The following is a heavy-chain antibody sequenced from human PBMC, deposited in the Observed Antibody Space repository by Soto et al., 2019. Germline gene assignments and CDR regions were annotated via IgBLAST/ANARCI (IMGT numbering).Heavy chain of an antibody. Sequence: PGGSLRLSCAASGFTFSSYSMNWVRQAPGKGLEWVSYISSSSSTIYYADSVKGRFTISRDNAKNSPYLQMNSLRDEDTAVYYCARDSSPTDLYCISTSCYAKGWFDPWGQGTLVTVSS. CDR3: ARDSSPTDLYCISTSCYAKGWFDP. V-gene: IGHV3-48*02. CDR1: GFTFSSYS. CDR2: ISSSSSTI. D-gene: IGHD2-2*01. J-gene: IGHJ5*02.